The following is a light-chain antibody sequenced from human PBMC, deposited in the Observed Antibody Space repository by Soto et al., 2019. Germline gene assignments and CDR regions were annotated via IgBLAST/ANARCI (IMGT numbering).Light chain of an antibody. V-gene: IGKV3-20*01. CDR3: QQYGISPT. CDR1: HSVSSNY. CDR2: DAS. Sequence: EIVLTQSPGTLSLSPGERATLSCRSSHSVSSNYLAWYQQKPGQAPRLLIYDASSRATGIPDRFSGRGSGTDFTLTISRLEPVDFAVYYCQQYGISPTFGQGTKVEIK. J-gene: IGKJ1*01.